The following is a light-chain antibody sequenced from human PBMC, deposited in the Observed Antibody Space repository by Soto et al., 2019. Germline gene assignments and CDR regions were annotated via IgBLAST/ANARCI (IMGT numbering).Light chain of an antibody. CDR1: QSISGW. CDR2: KAS. Sequence: IQMTQSPSTLSASVGDSVNITCRASQSISGWLAWYQQKPGKAPKCLIYKASTLQQGVPSRFSGSGFGTEFTLTISGLQPDDFAIYYCQQYDHVSPFTFGGGTRVDLK. V-gene: IGKV1-5*03. CDR3: QQYDHVSPFT. J-gene: IGKJ4*01.